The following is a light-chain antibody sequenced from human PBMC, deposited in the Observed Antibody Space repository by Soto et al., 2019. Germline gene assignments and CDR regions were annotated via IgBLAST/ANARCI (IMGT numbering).Light chain of an antibody. CDR3: QQYNTYSKT. J-gene: IGKJ3*01. Sequence: DIQMTHSPSTLSGSVGDRVTITCRASQSVSYWLAWYQQKPGKAPNLLIYDASSLESGVPSRFSGSGYGTEFTLTISSLQPDDSATYYCQQYNTYSKTFGPGTKVDIK. CDR2: DAS. CDR1: QSVSYW. V-gene: IGKV1-5*01.